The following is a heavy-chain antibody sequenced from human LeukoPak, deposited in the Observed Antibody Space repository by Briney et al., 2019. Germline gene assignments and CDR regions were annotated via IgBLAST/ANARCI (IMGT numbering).Heavy chain of an antibody. CDR2: ISGSGRTT. D-gene: IGHD3-10*01. V-gene: IGHV3-23*01. J-gene: IGHJ3*02. CDR1: GFTFSSYA. CDR3: AKMESDYSGYDAFDI. Sequence: GGSLRLSCAASGFTFSSYAMTWVRLAPGKGLEWVSGISGSGRTTYDADSVRGRFAISRDNSKNTLNLQMDSLRADDTAIYYFAKMESDYSGYDAFDIWGQGTMVTVSS.